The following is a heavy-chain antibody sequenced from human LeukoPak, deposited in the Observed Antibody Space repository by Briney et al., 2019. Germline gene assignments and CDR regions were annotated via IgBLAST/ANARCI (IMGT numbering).Heavy chain of an antibody. CDR3: AKDLYRLWFGESTLNFDY. Sequence: GGSLRLSCAASGFTVSSNYMSWVRQAPGKGLEWVSVIYSGGSTYYADSVKGRFTISRDNSKNTLYLQMNSLRAEDTAVYYCAKDLYRLWFGESTLNFDYWGQGTLVTVSS. V-gene: IGHV3-53*01. D-gene: IGHD3-10*01. J-gene: IGHJ4*02. CDR2: IYSGGST. CDR1: GFTVSSNY.